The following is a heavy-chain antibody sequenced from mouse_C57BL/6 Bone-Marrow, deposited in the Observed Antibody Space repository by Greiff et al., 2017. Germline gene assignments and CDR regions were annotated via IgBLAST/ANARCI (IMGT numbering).Heavy chain of an antibody. CDR2: INPNYGTT. J-gene: IGHJ2*01. CDR3: ASDY. CDR1: GFSFTDYN. Sequence: EVQLLQSGPELVQPGASVKISCKASGFSFTDYNMNWVKQSNGKSLEWIGVINPNYGTTSYNQQIKGKATLTVDQSSSTVYMQINSLPSEDSAVYEGASDYWGQGTTLTVSS. V-gene: IGHV1-39*01.